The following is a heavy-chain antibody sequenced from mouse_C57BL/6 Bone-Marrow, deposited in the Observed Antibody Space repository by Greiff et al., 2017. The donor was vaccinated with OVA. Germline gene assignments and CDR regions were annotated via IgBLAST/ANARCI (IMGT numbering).Heavy chain of an antibody. CDR1: GFTFSSYA. V-gene: IGHV5-4*01. J-gene: IGHJ1*03. Sequence: DVHLVESGGGLVKPGGFLKLSCAASGFTFSSYAMSWVRQTPEKRLEWVATISDGGSYTYYPANVKGRFTITRDNAKNNLYLQMSHLKSEDTAMYYCARDRGHYYGSSCWYFDVWGTGTTVTVSS. CDR3: ARDRGHYYGSSCWYFDV. CDR2: ISDGGSYT. D-gene: IGHD1-1*01.